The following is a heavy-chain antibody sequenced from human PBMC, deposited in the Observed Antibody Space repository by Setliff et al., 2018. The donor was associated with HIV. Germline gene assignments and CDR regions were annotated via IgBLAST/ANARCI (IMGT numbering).Heavy chain of an antibody. CDR1: GFTFSTSW. D-gene: IGHD2-21*02. Sequence: PGGSLRLSCAASGFTFSTSWITWVRQAPGQGLEWVANIKGDGSAEYYVDSAKGRFTISRDNAKNTLYLQMNSLRAEDTAMYYSARGPGCGGDCRAFAMESFDMWGQGIKVTVSS. CDR2: IKGDGSAE. V-gene: IGHV3-7*03. CDR3: ARGPGCGGDCRAFAMESFDM. J-gene: IGHJ3*02.